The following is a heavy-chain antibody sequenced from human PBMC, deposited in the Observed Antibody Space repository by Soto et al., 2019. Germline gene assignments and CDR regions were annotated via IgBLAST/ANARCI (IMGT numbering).Heavy chain of an antibody. CDR1: SDSMTSYY. CDR2: IYHSGIT. Sequence: SETLSLTCPVSSDSMTSYYWSWIRQPPGKGLECTGYIYHSGITNYNPSLKSRVTISLDTSKTQFSLRLSFVTAADTAVYYCARMSLFYFFDSWGQGTLVTVSS. CDR3: ARMSLFYFFDS. J-gene: IGHJ4*01. D-gene: IGHD3-10*01. V-gene: IGHV4-59*01.